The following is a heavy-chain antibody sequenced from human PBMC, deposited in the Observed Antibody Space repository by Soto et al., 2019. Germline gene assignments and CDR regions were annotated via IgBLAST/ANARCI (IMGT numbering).Heavy chain of an antibody. CDR3: ARDPFWGTAMVLWYFYL. V-gene: IGHV3-30-3*01. Sequence: QAQLVESGGGVVQPGRSLRLSCAASGFTFSSYAMHWVRQAPGKGLEWVAVISYDGSNKYYADSVKGRFTMSRDNSKNSLYLQMNRIRAEDTAVYYCARDPFWGTAMVLWYFYLWGRGTLVTVSS. D-gene: IGHD5-18*01. CDR2: ISYDGSNK. CDR1: GFTFSSYA. J-gene: IGHJ2*01.